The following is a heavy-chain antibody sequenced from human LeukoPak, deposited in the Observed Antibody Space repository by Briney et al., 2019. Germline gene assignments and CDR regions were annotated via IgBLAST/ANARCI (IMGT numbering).Heavy chain of an antibody. CDR3: ARGGRPTTVTYFDY. J-gene: IGHJ4*02. D-gene: IGHD4-17*01. CDR1: GGSISSYY. V-gene: IGHV4-59*01. CDR2: IYYSAST. Sequence: SETLSLTCTVSGGSISSYYWSWIRQPPGKGLEWIGYIYYSASTNYNPSLKSRVTISVDTSKNHFSLKLSSVTAADTAAYYCARGGRPTTVTYFDYWGQGTLVTVSS.